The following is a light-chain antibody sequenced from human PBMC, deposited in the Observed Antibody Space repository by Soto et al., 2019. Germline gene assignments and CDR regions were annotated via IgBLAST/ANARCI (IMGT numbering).Light chain of an antibody. Sequence: DIQMTQSPSSLSASVGDRVTITCRASESISSYLNWYQQKAGRAPKVLIYAASTLESGVPARFSGSGYGTDFTLTISNLQPDDFATYYCQQSSSSPLTFGGGTKVEI. V-gene: IGKV1-39*01. CDR3: QQSSSSPLT. CDR1: ESISSY. J-gene: IGKJ4*01. CDR2: AAS.